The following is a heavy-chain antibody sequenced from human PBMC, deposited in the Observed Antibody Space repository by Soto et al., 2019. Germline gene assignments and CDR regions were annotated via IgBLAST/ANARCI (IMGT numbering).Heavy chain of an antibody. Sequence: SETLSLTCIVAGDSMSTDDYFWSWVRHLPGEGLEWVGNIYYNGRTYFNPSLKSRLSISVDTSKNQFSLRLTSVTAADTAVYYCARGSAYDHCWDYWGQGYLVSVSS. V-gene: IGHV4-31*03. CDR2: IYYNGRT. J-gene: IGHJ4*02. CDR1: GDSMSTDDYF. D-gene: IGHD2-21*02. CDR3: ARGSAYDHCWDY.